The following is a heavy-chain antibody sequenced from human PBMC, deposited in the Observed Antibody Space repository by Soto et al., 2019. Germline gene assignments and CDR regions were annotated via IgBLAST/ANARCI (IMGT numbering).Heavy chain of an antibody. V-gene: IGHV3-33*01. CDR1: GFTFRSYG. Sequence: PGGSLRLSCAASGFTFRSYGIHWVRQAPGKGLEWVALIWFDGSKKYYVDSVKGRFAVSRDNSKNTLYLQMNSLRVEDTAVYYCARDRLVPYGYGMDVWGQGTMVTVSS. CDR3: ARDRLVPYGYGMDV. D-gene: IGHD2-2*01. J-gene: IGHJ6*02. CDR2: IWFDGSKK.